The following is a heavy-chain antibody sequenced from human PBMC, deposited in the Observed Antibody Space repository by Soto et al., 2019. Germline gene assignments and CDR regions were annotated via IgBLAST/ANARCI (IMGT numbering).Heavy chain of an antibody. CDR1: GFTFGDYA. CDR2: IRSRVFGGTA. D-gene: IGHD2-21*02. Sequence: GGSLRLSCIASGFTFGDYAMSWVRLAPGKGLEWIGFIRSRVFGGTAEYAASMKGRFTISRDDSKSIVYLEVNNLKTEDTAVYYCTRAHYGSDCFPFPSFDYWGQGTLVTVSS. V-gene: IGHV3-49*04. CDR3: TRAHYGSDCFPFPSFDY. J-gene: IGHJ4*02.